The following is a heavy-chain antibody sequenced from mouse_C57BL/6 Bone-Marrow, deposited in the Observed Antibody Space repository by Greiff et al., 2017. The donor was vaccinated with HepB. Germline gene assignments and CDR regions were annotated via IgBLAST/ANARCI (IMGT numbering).Heavy chain of an antibody. CDR3: ARGGGNWVFDY. CDR2: IDPSDSET. J-gene: IGHJ2*01. Sequence: QVQLQQPGAELVRPGSSVKLSCKASGYTFTSYWMHWVKQRPIQGLEWIGNIDPSDSETHYNQKFKDKATLTVDKSSSTAYMQLSSLTSEDSAVYCGARGGGNWVFDYWGQGTTLTVSS. D-gene: IGHD4-1*01. V-gene: IGHV1-52*01. CDR1: GYTFTSYW.